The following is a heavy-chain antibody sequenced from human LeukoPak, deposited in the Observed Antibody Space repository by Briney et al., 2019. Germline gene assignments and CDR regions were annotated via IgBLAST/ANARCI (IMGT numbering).Heavy chain of an antibody. Sequence: GGSLRLSCAASGFTVSSNYMSWVRQAPGKGLEWVGRIKSKTDGGTTDYAAPVKGRFTISRDDSKNTLYLQMNSLKTEDTAVYYCTTQPSSGIDYWGQGTLVTVSS. CDR3: TTQPSSGIDY. CDR1: GFTVSSNY. D-gene: IGHD3-22*01. CDR2: IKSKTDGGTT. J-gene: IGHJ4*02. V-gene: IGHV3-15*01.